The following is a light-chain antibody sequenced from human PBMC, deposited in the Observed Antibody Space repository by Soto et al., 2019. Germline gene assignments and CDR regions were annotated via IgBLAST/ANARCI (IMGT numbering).Light chain of an antibody. CDR2: DAS. CDR3: QQYNSYWT. Sequence: IQMTQSPYTLAASVGDRVTITCGASQSISSWLAWYQQKPGKAPKLLIYDASSLESGVPSGFSGSGSGTEFTLTISSLQPDDFATYYCQQYNSYWTFGQGTNVEI. J-gene: IGKJ1*01. V-gene: IGKV1-5*01. CDR1: QSISSW.